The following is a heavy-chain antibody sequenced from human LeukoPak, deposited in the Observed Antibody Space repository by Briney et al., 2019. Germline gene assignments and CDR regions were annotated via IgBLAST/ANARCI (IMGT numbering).Heavy chain of an antibody. CDR1: GFIFSRYG. J-gene: IGHJ6*02. Sequence: GGSLRLSCVASGFIFSRYGMHWVRQAPGKGLEYVSAISNSGSSTYYANSVKGRFTISRDNSKNTLYLQMGSLRGEDMAVYYCARGLITGAAGTYYYYGMDVWGQGATVTVSS. D-gene: IGHD6-13*01. CDR2: ISNSGSST. V-gene: IGHV3-64*01. CDR3: ARGLITGAAGTYYYYGMDV.